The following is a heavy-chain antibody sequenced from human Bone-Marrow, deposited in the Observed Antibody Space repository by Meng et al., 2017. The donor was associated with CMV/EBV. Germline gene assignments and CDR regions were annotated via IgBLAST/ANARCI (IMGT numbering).Heavy chain of an antibody. CDR1: GGSISSSSYY. V-gene: IGHV4-39*07. J-gene: IGHJ6*02. CDR3: ARDLGYYDSSGPSRDGMDV. Sequence: GSLRLSCTVSGGSISSSSYYWGWIRQPPGKGLEWIGSIYYSGSTYYNPSLKSRVTISVDTSKNQFSLKLSSVTAADTAVYYCARDLGYYDSSGPSRDGMDVWGQGTTVTVSS. CDR2: IYYSGST. D-gene: IGHD3-22*01.